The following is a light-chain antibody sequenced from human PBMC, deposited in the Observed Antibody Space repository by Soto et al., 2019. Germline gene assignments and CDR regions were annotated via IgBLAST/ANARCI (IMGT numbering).Light chain of an antibody. Sequence: PGKRVTLSCRASQSIISTYLAWYQQKPGQAPRLLIYGASSRATGIPDRFSGSGSGTDFTLTISRLEPEDFAVYYCQQYYSPPRTFGQGTKVEVQ. CDR1: QSIISTY. CDR2: GAS. V-gene: IGKV3-20*01. J-gene: IGKJ1*01. CDR3: QQYYSPPRT.